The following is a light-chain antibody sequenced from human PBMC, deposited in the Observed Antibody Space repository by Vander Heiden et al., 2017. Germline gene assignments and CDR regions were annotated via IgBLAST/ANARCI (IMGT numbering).Light chain of an antibody. CDR2: GAS. CDR3: QQYGRSPRT. V-gene: IGKV3-20*01. CDR1: QSVTSSY. J-gene: IGKJ2*01. Sequence: EIVLTQPPGTLSLSPGERAALSCRASQSVTSSYLAWYQQKPGQAPRLLIYGASSRATGIPDRFSGSGSGTDFTLTISRLEPEDFAVYYCQQYGRSPRTFGQGTKLEIK.